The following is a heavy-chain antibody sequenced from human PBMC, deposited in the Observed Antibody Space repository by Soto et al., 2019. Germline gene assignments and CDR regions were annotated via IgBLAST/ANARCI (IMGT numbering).Heavy chain of an antibody. V-gene: IGHV4-59*01. CDR3: ARVSPPPGFYDILTGPRYAFDI. Sequence: SETLSLTCTVSGGSISSYYWSWIRQPPGKGLEWIGYIYYSGSTNYNPSLKSRVTISVDTSKNQFSLKLSSVTAADTAVYYCARVSPPPGFYDILTGPRYAFDIWGQGPMVTVSS. J-gene: IGHJ3*02. D-gene: IGHD3-9*01. CDR2: IYYSGST. CDR1: GGSISSYY.